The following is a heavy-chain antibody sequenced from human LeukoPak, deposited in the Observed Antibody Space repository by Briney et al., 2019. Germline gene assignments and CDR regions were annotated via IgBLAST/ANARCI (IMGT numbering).Heavy chain of an antibody. D-gene: IGHD3-3*01. J-gene: IGHJ4*02. V-gene: IGHV1-8*01. Sequence: ASVKVSCKASGYTFTSYDINWVRQVTGQGLEWMGWMNPNSGNTGYAQKFQGRVTMTRNTSISTAYMELSSLRSEDTAVYYCARAGFWSGYYSGDFDYWGQGTLVTVSS. CDR2: MNPNSGNT. CDR1: GYTFTSYD. CDR3: ARAGFWSGYYSGDFDY.